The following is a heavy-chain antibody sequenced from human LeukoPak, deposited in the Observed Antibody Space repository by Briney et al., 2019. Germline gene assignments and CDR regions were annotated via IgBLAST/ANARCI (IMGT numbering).Heavy chain of an antibody. D-gene: IGHD3-10*01. CDR3: ARMVRGVISPDYFDY. V-gene: IGHV4-59*12. CDR2: IYYSEST. Sequence: SETLSLTCTVSGGSISSYYWSWIRQPPGKGLEWIGYIYYSESTNYNPSLRSRVTISVDTSKNQFSLKLSSVTAADTAVYYCARMVRGVISPDYFDYWGQGTLVTVSS. J-gene: IGHJ4*02. CDR1: GGSISSYY.